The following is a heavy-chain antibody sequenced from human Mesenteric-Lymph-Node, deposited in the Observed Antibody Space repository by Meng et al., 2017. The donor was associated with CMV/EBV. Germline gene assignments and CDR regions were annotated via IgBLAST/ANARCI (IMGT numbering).Heavy chain of an antibody. CDR1: GYIFTNYF. CDR3: ARDEKDFEGLLYPGY. J-gene: IGHJ4*02. CDR2: ISAYNGNT. V-gene: IGHV1-18*04. D-gene: IGHD3-10*01. Sequence: ASVQVSCQASGYIFTNYFVHWVRQAPGQGLEWMGWISAYNGNTKYPQKFQGRVTMTIEPSTSTAYMELRSLRSDDTALYYCARDEKDFEGLLYPGYWGQGTLVTVSS.